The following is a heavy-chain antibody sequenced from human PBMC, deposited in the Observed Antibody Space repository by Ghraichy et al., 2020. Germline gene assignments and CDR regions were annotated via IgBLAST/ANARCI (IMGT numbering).Heavy chain of an antibody. J-gene: IGHJ6*02. D-gene: IGHD4-11*01. CDR1: GFTFSSYA. V-gene: IGHV3-30-3*01. CDR2: ISYDGSNK. Sequence: GGSLRLSCAASGFTFSSYAMHWVRQAPGKGLEWVAVISYDGSNKYYADSVKGRFTISRDNSKNTLYLQMNSLRAEDTAVYYCARDPDYSNYWANYGMDVWGQGTTVTVSS. CDR3: ARDPDYSNYWANYGMDV.